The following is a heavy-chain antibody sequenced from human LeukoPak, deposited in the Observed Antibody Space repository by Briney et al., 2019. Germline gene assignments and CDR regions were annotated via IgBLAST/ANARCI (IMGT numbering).Heavy chain of an antibody. D-gene: IGHD3-22*01. CDR3: ARDYYDSSGYYSN. CDR1: GGTYSSYA. V-gene: IGHV1-69*01. CDR2: IIPIFGTA. Sequence: SVKVSCKASGGTYSSYAISWVRQAPGQGLEWMGGIIPIFGTANYAQKFQGRVTITADESTSTAYMELSSLRSEDTAVYYCARDYYDSSGYYSNWGQGTLVTVSS. J-gene: IGHJ4*02.